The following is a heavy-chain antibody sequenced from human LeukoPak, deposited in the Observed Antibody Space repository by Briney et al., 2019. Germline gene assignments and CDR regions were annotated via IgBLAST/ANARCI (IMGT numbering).Heavy chain of an antibody. CDR2: IYYSGST. Sequence: SETLSLTCTVSGGSISSYYWSWIRQPPGKGLEWIGYIYYSGSTNYNPSLKSRVTISVDTSKNQFSLKLSSVTAADTAVYYCARREGAHYYDSSGYYWFDPWGQGTLVTVSS. CDR3: ARREGAHYYDSSGYYWFDP. V-gene: IGHV4-59*01. D-gene: IGHD3-22*01. J-gene: IGHJ5*02. CDR1: GGSISSYY.